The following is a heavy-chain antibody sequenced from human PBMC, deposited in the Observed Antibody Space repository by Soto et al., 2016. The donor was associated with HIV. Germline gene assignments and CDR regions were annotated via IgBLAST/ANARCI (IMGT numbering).Heavy chain of an antibody. V-gene: IGHV3-9*03. CDR3: SKRFWSQEGTGYYFDF. CDR1: GFTFADFA. D-gene: IGHD3-3*01. Sequence: EVHLVESGGGLVQPGRSLRLSCTASGFTFADFAMHWVRLLPGKGLEWVSGISWNSRRVDYADSVKGRFTISRDNAKTSLYLQMNSLRPEDMALYYCSKRFWSQEGTGYYFDFWGREPWSPSPQ. CDR2: ISWNSRRV. J-gene: IGHJ4*02.